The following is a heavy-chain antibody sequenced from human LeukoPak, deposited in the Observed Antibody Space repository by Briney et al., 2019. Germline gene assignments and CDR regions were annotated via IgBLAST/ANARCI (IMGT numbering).Heavy chain of an antibody. J-gene: IGHJ6*02. CDR3: AREGSCSSTSCYGRCYGMDV. Sequence: GESLKISCKGSGYSFSSYWISRVRQTPGKGLEWMGRIDPSDSYSNYSPSFQGHVTMAADKSISTAYLQWSSLKASDTAMYYCAREGSCSSTSCYGRCYGMDVWGQGTTVTVSS. D-gene: IGHD2-2*01. V-gene: IGHV5-10-1*01. CDR1: GYSFSSYW. CDR2: IDPSDSYS.